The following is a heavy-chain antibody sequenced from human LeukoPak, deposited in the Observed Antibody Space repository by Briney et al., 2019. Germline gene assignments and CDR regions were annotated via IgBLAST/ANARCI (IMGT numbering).Heavy chain of an antibody. V-gene: IGHV5-51*01. J-gene: IGHJ6*03. Sequence: GESLKISCKGSGYNFDRYWIGWVRQTPGKGLEWMGVIYPNESDRRYNPAFEGQVTISADKSISTAYLQWSSLKASDTAMYYCARHHSDLGWYDYYYYMDVWGKGTTVTVSS. CDR1: GYNFDRYW. D-gene: IGHD6-19*01. CDR3: ARHHSDLGWYDYYYYMDV. CDR2: IYPNESDR.